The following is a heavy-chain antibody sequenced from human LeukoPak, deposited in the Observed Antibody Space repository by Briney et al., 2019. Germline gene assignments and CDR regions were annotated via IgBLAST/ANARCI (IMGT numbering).Heavy chain of an antibody. Sequence: PSETLSLTCTVSGGSISSGSYYWSWIRQPAGKGLEWIGRINTSGRTNYNPSLESRVTISVDTSKNQFSLNLSSVTAADTAVYYCARTLLPATRGAFDIWGQGTMVTVSS. V-gene: IGHV4-61*02. D-gene: IGHD2-2*01. CDR2: INTSGRT. J-gene: IGHJ3*02. CDR3: ARTLLPATRGAFDI. CDR1: GGSISSGSYY.